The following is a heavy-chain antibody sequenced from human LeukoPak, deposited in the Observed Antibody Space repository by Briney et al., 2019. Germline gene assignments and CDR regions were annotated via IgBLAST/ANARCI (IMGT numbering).Heavy chain of an antibody. CDR2: IYYTGYT. V-gene: IGHV4-39*01. D-gene: IGHD2-15*01. CDR1: GGSISGSNY. CDR3: ARHSIIGGTEYAFDI. Sequence: SETLSLTCTVSGGSISGSNYWGWIRQPPGKGLEWIGTIYYTGYTYSNPSLERRVTVSLDTSKNQFSLRLSSVTAADTAVYYCARHSIIGGTEYAFDIWGQGTMVTVSS. J-gene: IGHJ3*02.